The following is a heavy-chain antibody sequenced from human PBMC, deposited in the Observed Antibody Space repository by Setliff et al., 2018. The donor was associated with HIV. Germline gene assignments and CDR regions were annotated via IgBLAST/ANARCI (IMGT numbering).Heavy chain of an antibody. Sequence: PGGSLRLSCAASGFTFSLYSMNWVRQAPGKGLEWVSSISPSHDYIYYADSVKGRFTISRDNAKNSLYLQMNNLRGEDTAVYYCAKVSTIFGQLKYYYGMDVWGQGTTVTVSS. D-gene: IGHD3-3*01. CDR1: GFTFSLYS. CDR2: ISPSHDYI. CDR3: AKVSTIFGQLKYYYGMDV. J-gene: IGHJ6*02. V-gene: IGHV3-21*01.